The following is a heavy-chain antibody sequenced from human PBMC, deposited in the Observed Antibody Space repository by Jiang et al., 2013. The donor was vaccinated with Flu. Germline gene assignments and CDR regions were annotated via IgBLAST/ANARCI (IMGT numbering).Heavy chain of an antibody. J-gene: IGHJ4*02. D-gene: IGHD3-9*01. Sequence: GLVKPSETLSLTCTVSGGSISSSSYYWGWIRQPPGKGLEWIGSIYYSGSTYYNPSLKSRVTISVDTSKNQFSLKLSSVTAADTAVYYCARSPNDWLSYYFDYWGQGTLVTVSS. CDR2: IYYSGST. V-gene: IGHV4-39*01. CDR1: GGSISSSSYY. CDR3: ARSPNDWLSYYFDY.